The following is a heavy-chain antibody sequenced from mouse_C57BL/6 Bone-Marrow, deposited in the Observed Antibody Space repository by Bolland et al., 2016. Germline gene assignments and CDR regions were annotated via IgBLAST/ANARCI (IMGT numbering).Heavy chain of an antibody. J-gene: IGHJ3*01. V-gene: IGHV1-62-2*01. D-gene: IGHD2-1*01. Sequence: IKYNEKFKDKATLTADKSSSTVYMELSRLTSEDSAVYFCARHEDEGYYGNYQFAYWGQGTLV. CDR3: ARHEDEGYYGNYQFAY. CDR2: I.